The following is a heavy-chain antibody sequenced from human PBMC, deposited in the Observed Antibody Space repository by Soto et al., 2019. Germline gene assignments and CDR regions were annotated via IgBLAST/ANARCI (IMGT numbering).Heavy chain of an antibody. Sequence: DGVRQKNEQGLEWMGWINPNNGGTNYAQNFQGRVTMTRDTSINTAYMELSRLRSDDTAVYYCARIKTYYDIRGGIGYCGQGALVTVSS. CDR2: INPNNGGT. D-gene: IGHD3-22*01. J-gene: IGHJ4*02. CDR3: ARIKTYYDIRGGIGY. V-gene: IGHV1-2*02.